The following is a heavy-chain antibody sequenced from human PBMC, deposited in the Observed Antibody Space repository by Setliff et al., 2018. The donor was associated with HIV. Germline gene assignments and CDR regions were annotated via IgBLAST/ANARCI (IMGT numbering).Heavy chain of an antibody. Sequence: KSSETLSLTCTVSGGSISSGGYYWNWIRQYPVKGLEWIGHIYYNGRTLFNPALGTRLNMSVDTSENQFSLHLNSVTAADTAVYYCVRERRRSPLSYGLDAWGQGTTVTVSS. CDR2: IYYNGRT. CDR1: GGSISSGGYY. V-gene: IGHV4-31*02. J-gene: IGHJ6*02. CDR3: VRERRRSPLSYGLDA.